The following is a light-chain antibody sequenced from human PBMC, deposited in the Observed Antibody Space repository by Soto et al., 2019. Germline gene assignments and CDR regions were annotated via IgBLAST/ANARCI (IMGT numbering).Light chain of an antibody. CDR3: TSCITAKTRCA. Sequence: QSVLTQPASVSGSPGQSITISCTGTSSDIGRYNYVSWFQQHPGKVPKLVIFEVNYRPSGVSDRFSGSKSGNTASLTITGLQAEDEADYYCTSCITAKTRCAFGSGTKATVL. CDR2: EVN. V-gene: IGLV2-14*01. J-gene: IGLJ1*01. CDR1: SSDIGRYNY.